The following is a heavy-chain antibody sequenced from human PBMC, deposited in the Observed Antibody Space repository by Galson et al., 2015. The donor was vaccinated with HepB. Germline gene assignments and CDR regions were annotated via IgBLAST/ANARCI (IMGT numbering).Heavy chain of an antibody. V-gene: IGHV1-3*01. Sequence: SVKVSCKASGYTFTSYAMHWVRQAPGQRLEWMGWINAGNGNTKYSQKFQGRVTITRDTSASTAYMELSSLRSEDTAVYYCARGGPYVVGYFDYWGQGTLVTVSS. CDR1: GYTFTSYA. J-gene: IGHJ4*02. D-gene: IGHD2-15*01. CDR3: ARGGPYVVGYFDY. CDR2: INAGNGNT.